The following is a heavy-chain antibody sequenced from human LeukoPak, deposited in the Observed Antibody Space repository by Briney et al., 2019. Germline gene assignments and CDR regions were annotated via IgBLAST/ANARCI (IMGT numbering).Heavy chain of an antibody. CDR3: AREPRYCSGGNCYRGGYMGV. V-gene: IGHV4-4*07. CDR1: GGSFSGYY. CDR2: IYTSGST. Sequence: SETLSLTCAVYGGSFSGYYWSWIRQPPGKGLEWIGRIYTSGSTNYNPSLKSRVTMSVDTSKNQFSLKLSSVTAADTAVYYCAREPRYCSGGNCYRGGYMGVWGKGTTVTVSS. D-gene: IGHD2-15*01. J-gene: IGHJ6*03.